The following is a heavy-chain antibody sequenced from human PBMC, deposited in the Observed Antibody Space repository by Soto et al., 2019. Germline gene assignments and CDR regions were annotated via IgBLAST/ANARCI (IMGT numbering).Heavy chain of an antibody. CDR1: GLTFSSNA. Sequence: EVQLLESGGGLVQPGGSLRLSCAASGLTFSSNAMSWVRQAPGKGLEWVSGISGSGGRTYYADSVKGRFTISRDNSKNTLYLQMNSLRPEDTATYYCAKDQPEKSYGYYWGQGTLVTVSS. J-gene: IGHJ4*02. V-gene: IGHV3-23*01. CDR2: ISGSGGRT. D-gene: IGHD5-18*01. CDR3: AKDQPEKSYGYY.